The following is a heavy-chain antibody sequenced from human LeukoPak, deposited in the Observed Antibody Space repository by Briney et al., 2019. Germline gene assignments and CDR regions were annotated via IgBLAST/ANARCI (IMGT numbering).Heavy chain of an antibody. D-gene: IGHD6-19*01. V-gene: IGHV1-69*04. J-gene: IGHJ4*02. CDR3: ARAPQYSSGWVY. Sequence: SVKVSCKASGGTFSSYATSWVRQAPGQGLEWMGRIIPILGIANYAQKFQGRVTITADKSTSTAYMELSSLRSEDTAVYYCARAPQYSSGWVYWGQGTLVTVSS. CDR1: GGTFSSYA. CDR2: IIPILGIA.